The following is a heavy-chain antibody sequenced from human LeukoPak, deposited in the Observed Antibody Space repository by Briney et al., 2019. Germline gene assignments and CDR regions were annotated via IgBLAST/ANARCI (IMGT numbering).Heavy chain of an antibody. CDR2: INAGNGNT. Sequence: ASVKVSCKASGYTFTSYAMHWVRQAPGQRLEWMGWINAGNGNTKYSQKFQGRVTITRDTSASTAYMELSSLRSEDTAVYYCASALTIFGVVTIDYYGMDVWGQGTTVTVSS. V-gene: IGHV1-3*01. CDR1: GYTFTSYA. CDR3: ASALTIFGVVTIDYYGMDV. D-gene: IGHD3-3*01. J-gene: IGHJ6*02.